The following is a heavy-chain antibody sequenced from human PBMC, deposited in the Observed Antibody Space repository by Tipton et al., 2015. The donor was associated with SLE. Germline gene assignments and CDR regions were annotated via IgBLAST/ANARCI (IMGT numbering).Heavy chain of an antibody. Sequence: QLVQSGGGLVKPGGSLTLSCVASGFTFSRYSMNWVRQAPGGGLEWVTSVGTTSVYIYYADSVKGRFTASRDNANNLLFLEMNSLKVEDTGIYYCARGQRATTLTVGDSWGQGTLVTVS. CDR2: VGTTSVYI. CDR3: ARGQRATTLTVGDS. D-gene: IGHD4-17*01. CDR1: GFTFSRYS. V-gene: IGHV3-21*01. J-gene: IGHJ5*01.